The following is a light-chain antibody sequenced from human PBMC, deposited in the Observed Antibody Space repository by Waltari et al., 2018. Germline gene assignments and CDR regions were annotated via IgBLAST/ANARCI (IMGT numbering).Light chain of an antibody. CDR1: NSNVGSNS. Sequence: QSAVTQTPSVAGTPGQTVTNSCYGVNSNVGSNSVNWYQPPPGSAPRLLIFDNNRRPSGVPDRFSASKSGTSASLAISGLQSEDEADYYCAPWDDSLNGPVFGTGTKVTVL. CDR3: APWDDSLNGPV. J-gene: IGLJ1*01. CDR2: DNN. V-gene: IGLV1-44*01.